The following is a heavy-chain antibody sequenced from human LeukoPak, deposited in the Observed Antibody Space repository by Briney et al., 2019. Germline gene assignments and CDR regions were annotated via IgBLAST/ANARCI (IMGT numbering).Heavy chain of an antibody. J-gene: IGHJ4*01. CDR2: ISSSSSTI. D-gene: IGHD4-11*01. Sequence: GGSLRLSCAASGFTFSSYSMNWVRQAPGKGLEWVSYISSSSSTIYYADSVKGRFTISRDNAKNSLYLQMNSLRAEDTAVYYCARPTVFAFDYWGHGTLVTVYS. V-gene: IGHV3-48*01. CDR3: ARPTVFAFDY. CDR1: GFTFSSYS.